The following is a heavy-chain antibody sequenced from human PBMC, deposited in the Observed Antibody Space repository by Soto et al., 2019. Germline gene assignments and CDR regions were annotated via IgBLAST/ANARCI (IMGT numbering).Heavy chain of an antibody. CDR2: IYVTGAV. D-gene: IGHD2-21*01. V-gene: IGHV4-31*03. CDR3: AGLRIATNTYKWSDP. Sequence: SETLSLTCSVSGAALNSGNYYWSWIRQVPGKGLEWIGHIYVTGAVDYNPSLRDRITISQDTSERQFSLNLRLVTAADTAVYYCAGLRIATNTYKWSDPWGKGTLVTVSS. J-gene: IGHJ5*02. CDR1: GAALNSGNYY.